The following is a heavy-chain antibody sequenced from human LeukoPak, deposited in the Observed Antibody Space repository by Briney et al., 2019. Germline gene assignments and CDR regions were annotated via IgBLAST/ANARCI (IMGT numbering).Heavy chain of an antibody. V-gene: IGHV4-39*01. Sequence: SETLSLTCTVSGGSISSSSYYWGWIRQPPGKGLEWIGSIYYSGSTYYNPSLKSRVTISVDTSKNQFSLKLSSVTAADTAVYYCAGIAVAVYFDYWGQGTLVTVSS. J-gene: IGHJ4*02. D-gene: IGHD6-19*01. CDR2: IYYSGST. CDR3: AGIAVAVYFDY. CDR1: GGSISSSSYY.